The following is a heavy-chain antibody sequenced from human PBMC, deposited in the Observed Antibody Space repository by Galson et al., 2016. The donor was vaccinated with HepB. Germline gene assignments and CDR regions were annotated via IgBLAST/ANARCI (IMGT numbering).Heavy chain of an antibody. V-gene: IGHV3-7*03. Sequence: SLRLSCAASGFTFSSYWMSWVRQAPGKGLEWVANIRHDGSEKYYVDSVKGRFTISRDNAKNSLFLQMSSLRAEDTAVYYCARSRLAAAFDPWGQGTLVTLSS. J-gene: IGHJ5*02. CDR2: IRHDGSEK. CDR1: GFTFSSYW. CDR3: ARSRLAAAFDP. D-gene: IGHD6-13*01.